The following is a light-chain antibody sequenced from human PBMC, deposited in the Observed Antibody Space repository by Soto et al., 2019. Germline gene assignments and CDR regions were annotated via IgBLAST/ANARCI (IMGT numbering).Light chain of an antibody. Sequence: DIRMTQSASTLSASLGDRVTITCRASQNIRNWLAWYQQKPGKAPKLLIYDVSSLESGVPPRFSGSGSGTDFTLTISGLQPDDFATYYCQQYDSYWTFGQGTKVDIK. CDR1: QNIRNW. CDR2: DVS. V-gene: IGKV1-5*01. CDR3: QQYDSYWT. J-gene: IGKJ1*01.